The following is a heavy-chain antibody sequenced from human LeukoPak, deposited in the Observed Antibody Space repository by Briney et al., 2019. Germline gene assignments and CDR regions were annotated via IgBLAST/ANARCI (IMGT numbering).Heavy chain of an antibody. J-gene: IGHJ5*02. CDR2: INHSGST. Sequence: SETLSLTCAVYGGSFSGYYWSWIRQPPGKGLEWIGEINHSGSTNYNPSLKSRVTISVDTSKNQFSLKLSSVTAADTAVYYCAKGYGSAFPGYNWFDPWGQGTLVTVPS. CDR1: GGSFSGYY. D-gene: IGHD3-10*01. V-gene: IGHV4-34*01. CDR3: AKGYGSAFPGYNWFDP.